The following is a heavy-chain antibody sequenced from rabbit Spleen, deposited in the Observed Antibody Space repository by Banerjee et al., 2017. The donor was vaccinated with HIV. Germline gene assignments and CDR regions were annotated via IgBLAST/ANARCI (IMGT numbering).Heavy chain of an antibody. Sequence: QSLEESGGDLVKPGAALTLTCTASGVSFSCSSYMCWGRQAPGKGLEWIACIYAGSSGSTYYASWAIGRFTISKTSSTTVTLQMTSLTAADTATYFCARDLDGVIGWNFGWWGPGTLVTVS. V-gene: IGHV1S40*01. D-gene: IGHD4-1*01. CDR1: GVSFSCSSY. CDR3: ARDLDGVIGWNFGW. CDR2: IYAGSSGST. J-gene: IGHJ4*01.